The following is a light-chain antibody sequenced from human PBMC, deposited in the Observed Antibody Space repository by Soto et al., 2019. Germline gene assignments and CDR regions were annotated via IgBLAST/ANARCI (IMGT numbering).Light chain of an antibody. CDR3: QQYGSSPSWT. Sequence: ETVLTQSPGTLSLSPGERATLSCRASQSVSSNNLAWDQQKPGQAPRLLMYGASTRATGIPDRFSGSGSGTDFTLTVSRLEPDDFAVYYCQQYGSSPSWTFGQGTKVEIK. CDR2: GAS. J-gene: IGKJ1*01. V-gene: IGKV3-20*01. CDR1: QSVSSNN.